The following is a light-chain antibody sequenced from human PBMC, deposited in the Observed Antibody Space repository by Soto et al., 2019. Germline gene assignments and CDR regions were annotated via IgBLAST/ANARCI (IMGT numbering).Light chain of an antibody. CDR3: CSYAGNSLWV. Sequence: QSALTQPRSVSGSPGQSVTISCTGTSSDVGGYNYVSWYHQHPGKAPKLMIYDVSKWPSGVPDRFSGSKSGNTASLTIAGFHAEDEADYYCCSYAGNSLWVFGGGTELTVL. CDR2: DVS. J-gene: IGLJ3*02. V-gene: IGLV2-11*01. CDR1: SSDVGGYNY.